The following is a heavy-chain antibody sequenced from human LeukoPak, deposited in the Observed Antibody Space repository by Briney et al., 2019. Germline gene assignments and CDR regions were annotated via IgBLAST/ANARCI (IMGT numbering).Heavy chain of an antibody. D-gene: IGHD2-2*01. CDR1: GFTFSSYW. V-gene: IGHV3-74*01. CDR2: TNDDGSST. Sequence: PGGSLRLSCAASGFTFSSYWMHWVRQAPGKGLVWVSRTNDDGSSTSYADSVKGRFTISRDNAKNTLYLQVSSLRAEDTAVYYCAKDGRVEVPAALQVYYYYYYYMDVWGKGTTVTVSS. J-gene: IGHJ6*03. CDR3: AKDGRVEVPAALQVYYYYYYYMDV.